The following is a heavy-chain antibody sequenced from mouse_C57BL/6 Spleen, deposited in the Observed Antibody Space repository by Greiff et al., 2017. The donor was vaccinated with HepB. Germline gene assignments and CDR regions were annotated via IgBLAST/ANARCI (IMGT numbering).Heavy chain of an antibody. Sequence: VQLQQSGAELVRPGASVKLSCTASGFTFKDDYMHWVKQRPEQGLEWIGWIDPENGDTEYASKFQGKATITADTSSNTAYLQLSSLTSEDTAVYYGSTDYCGGSYVRALAYWGQGTLVTVSA. V-gene: IGHV14-4*01. D-gene: IGHD1-1*01. J-gene: IGHJ3*01. CDR1: GFTFKDDY. CDR3: STDYCGGSYVRALAY. CDR2: IDPENGDT.